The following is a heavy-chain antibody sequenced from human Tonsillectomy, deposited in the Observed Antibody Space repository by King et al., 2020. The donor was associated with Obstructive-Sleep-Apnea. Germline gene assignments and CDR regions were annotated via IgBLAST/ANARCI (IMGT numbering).Heavy chain of an antibody. D-gene: IGHD3-10*01. CDR2: IAATGDST. CDR3: AKDLVYFGSGSWHNPLHVMDV. J-gene: IGHJ6*02. Sequence: VKLVESGGGLVQPGGSLRLSCAASGFSFSSYAMTWVRQAPGKGLEWVSAIAATGDSTYYADSVKGRFSISRDNSKNKVSLQMNSLRAEDTAVYFCAKDLVYFGSGSWHNPLHVMDVWGQGTTVTVSS. V-gene: IGHV3-23*04. CDR1: GFSFSSYA.